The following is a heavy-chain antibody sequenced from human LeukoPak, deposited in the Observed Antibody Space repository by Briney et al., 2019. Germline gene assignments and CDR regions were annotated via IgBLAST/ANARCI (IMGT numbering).Heavy chain of an antibody. J-gene: IGHJ6*02. V-gene: IGHV3-7*04. CDR1: GFTFSSYG. CDR3: ARGVSCSGGTCSYSYHYYAMDV. CDR2: IQQDGSEE. Sequence: PGGSLRLSCAASGFTFSSYGMHWVRQAPGKGLEWVANIQQDGSEEYYMDSVKGRFTISRDNAKNSLYLQMNSLRADDTAVYYCARGVSCSGGTCSYSYHYYAMDVWGQGTTVTLSS. D-gene: IGHD2-15*01.